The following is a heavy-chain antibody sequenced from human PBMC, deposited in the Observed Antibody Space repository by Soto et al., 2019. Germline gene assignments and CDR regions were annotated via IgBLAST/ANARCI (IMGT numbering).Heavy chain of an antibody. CDR3: TTVPSPFHWSHDYYYYGMDV. D-gene: IGHD3-3*01. J-gene: IGHJ6*02. CDR2: IKSKTDGGTT. V-gene: IGHV3-15*07. CDR1: GFTFSNAW. Sequence: PGGSLRLSCAASGFTFSNAWMNWVRQAPGKGLEWISRIKSKTDGGTTDYAAPVKGRFTISRDDSKNTLYLQMNSLKTEDTAVYYCTTVPSPFHWSHDYYYYGMDVWGQGTTVTVSS.